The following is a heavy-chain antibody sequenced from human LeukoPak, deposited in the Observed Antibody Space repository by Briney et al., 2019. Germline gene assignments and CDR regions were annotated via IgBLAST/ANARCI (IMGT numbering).Heavy chain of an antibody. D-gene: IGHD3-9*01. J-gene: IGHJ4*02. CDR1: GGSISSSSYY. V-gene: IGHV4-39*01. CDR3: ARLLKYFDSDS. CDR2: IYYSGAT. Sequence: ASETLSLTCTVSGGSISSSSYYWGRIRQPPGKGLKWIGSIYYSGATYHNPSLKSRITISVDTSTNQFSLKLSSVTAADTAVYYCARLLKYFDSDSWGQGTLVTVSS.